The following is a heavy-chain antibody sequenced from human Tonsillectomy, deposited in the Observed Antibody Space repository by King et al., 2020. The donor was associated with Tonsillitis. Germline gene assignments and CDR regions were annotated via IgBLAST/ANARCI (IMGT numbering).Heavy chain of an antibody. CDR2: IYYHGST. J-gene: IGHJ4*02. CDR1: GGSISSSIYY. D-gene: IGHD3-22*01. V-gene: IGHV4-39*01. CDR3: ARLNYYHSSAYKYYFDY. Sequence: LQLQESGPGLGKLSETLSLTCTVSGGSISSSIYYWGWIRQPPGKGREWIGNIYYHGSTYYNPSLKSRVTISVDTSKNQFSLKLSSVTAADTAVYYCARLNYYHSSAYKYYFDYWGQGALVTVSS.